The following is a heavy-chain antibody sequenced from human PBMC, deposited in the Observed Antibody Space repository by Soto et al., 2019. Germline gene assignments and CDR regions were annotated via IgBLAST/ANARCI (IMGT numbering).Heavy chain of an antibody. Sequence: ASVKVSCKASGGTFSSYAISWVRQAPGQGLEWMGGIIPIFGTANYAQKFQGRVTITADESTSTAYMELSRLRSDDTAVYYCARGMEGYDAFDIWGQGTMVTVSS. CDR2: IIPIFGTA. CDR1: GGTFSSYA. D-gene: IGHD2-8*01. CDR3: ARGMEGYDAFDI. V-gene: IGHV1-69*13. J-gene: IGHJ3*02.